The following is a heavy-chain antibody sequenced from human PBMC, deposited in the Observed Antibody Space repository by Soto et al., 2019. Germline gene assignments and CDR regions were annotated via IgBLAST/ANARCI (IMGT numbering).Heavy chain of an antibody. CDR2: IIFGTP. CDR1: GATFRKYP. Sequence: GASVKVSCKTSGATFRKYPFSWVRQAPGQGLEWMGGIIFGTPNYAQKFQGRVTITTDESTTTVYLELSSLRSEDTAVYYCARVLEFRDEYVSHFDFWGQGTLVTVSS. D-gene: IGHD3-16*01. V-gene: IGHV1-69*05. J-gene: IGHJ4*02. CDR3: ARVLEFRDEYVSHFDF.